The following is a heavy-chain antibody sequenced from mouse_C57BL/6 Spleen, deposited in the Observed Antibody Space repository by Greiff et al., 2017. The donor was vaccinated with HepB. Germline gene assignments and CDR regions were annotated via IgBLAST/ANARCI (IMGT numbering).Heavy chain of an antibody. D-gene: IGHD2-1*01. CDR3: AGATMVTTPFAY. CDR1: GYSFTGYY. Sequence: EVQLQQSGPELVKPGASVKISCKASGYSFTGYYMHWVKQSHGNILDWIGYIYPYNGVSSYNQKFKGKATLTVDKSSSTAYMELRSLTSDDSAVYDCAGATMVTTPFAYWSQGTLVSVSA. J-gene: IGHJ3*01. CDR2: IYPYNGVS. V-gene: IGHV1-31*01.